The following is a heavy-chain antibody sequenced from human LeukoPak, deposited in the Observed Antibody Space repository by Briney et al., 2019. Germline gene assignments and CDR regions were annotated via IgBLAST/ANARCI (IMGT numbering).Heavy chain of an antibody. D-gene: IGHD3-22*01. Sequence: PSETLSLTCAVYGGSFSGYYWSWIRQPPGKGLEWIGEINHSGSTNYNPSLKSRVTISVDTSKNQFSLKLSSVTAADTAVYYCAREGKYYYDSSGYYYAHGGFDYWGQGTLVTVSS. CDR3: AREGKYYYDSSGYYYAHGGFDY. CDR1: GGSFSGYY. J-gene: IGHJ4*02. CDR2: INHSGST. V-gene: IGHV4-34*01.